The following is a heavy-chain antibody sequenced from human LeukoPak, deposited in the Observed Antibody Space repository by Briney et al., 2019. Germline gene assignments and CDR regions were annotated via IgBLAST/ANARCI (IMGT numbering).Heavy chain of an antibody. CDR3: ANLEQPKPGIAVANHYYYYGMDV. CDR1: GFTFSSYA. D-gene: IGHD6-19*01. CDR2: ISASGGST. V-gene: IGHV3-23*01. Sequence: GGSLRLSCVDSGFTFSSYAINWVRQAPGKGLEWVSVISASGGSTFYTDSVKGRFTISRDNSRNTLFLQMNSLRAEDTAVYYCANLEQPKPGIAVANHYYYYGMDVWGQGTTVTVSS. J-gene: IGHJ6*02.